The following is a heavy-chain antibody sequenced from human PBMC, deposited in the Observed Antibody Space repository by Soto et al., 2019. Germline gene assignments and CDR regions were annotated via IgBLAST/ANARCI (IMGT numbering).Heavy chain of an antibody. CDR2: ISSSGSTI. Sequence: GGSLRLSCAASGFTFSSYAMSWVRQAPGKGLEWVSYISSSGSTIYYADSVKGRFTISRDNAKNSLYLQMNSLRAEDTAVYYCARVSGRRTTGTLAPDYWGQGTLVTVSS. D-gene: IGHD1-1*01. CDR3: ARVSGRRTTGTLAPDY. J-gene: IGHJ4*02. V-gene: IGHV3-48*04. CDR1: GFTFSSYA.